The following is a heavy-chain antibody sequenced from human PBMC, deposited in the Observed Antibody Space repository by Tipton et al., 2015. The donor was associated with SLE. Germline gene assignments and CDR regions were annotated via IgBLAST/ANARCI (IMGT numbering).Heavy chain of an antibody. Sequence: TLSLTCNVSDGSISDYYWTWIRQPAGEGLEWIGRIYASGSTNYNPSLRSRAAMSVDTSKSQFSLKLISMTAADTAVYYCARLDGPLDYWGRGTLVTVSS. V-gene: IGHV4-4*07. D-gene: IGHD5-24*01. J-gene: IGHJ4*02. CDR2: IYASGST. CDR3: ARLDGPLDY. CDR1: DGSISDYY.